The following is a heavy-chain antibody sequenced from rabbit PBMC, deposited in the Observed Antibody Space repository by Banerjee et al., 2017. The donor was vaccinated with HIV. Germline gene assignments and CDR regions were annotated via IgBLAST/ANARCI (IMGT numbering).Heavy chain of an antibody. J-gene: IGHJ6*01. Sequence: QEQLEESGGDLVKPEGSLTLTCTASGFSFNDRYWICWVRQAPGKGLEWIACIYVGSSVTTYYASWAKGRFTISKTSSTTVTLQMTSLTAADTATYFCARCAGYGGYGYGYLDFWGQGTLVTVS. D-gene: IGHD6-1*01. V-gene: IGHV1S45*01. CDR1: GFSFNDRYW. CDR2: IYVGSSVTT. CDR3: ARCAGYGGYGYGYLDF.